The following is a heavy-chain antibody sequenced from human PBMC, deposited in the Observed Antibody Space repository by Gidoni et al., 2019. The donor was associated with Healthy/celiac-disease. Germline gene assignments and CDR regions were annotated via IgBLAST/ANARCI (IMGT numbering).Heavy chain of an antibody. CDR2: INHSGST. V-gene: IGHV4-34*01. J-gene: IGHJ4*02. D-gene: IGHD7-27*01. Sequence: QVQLQQWGAGLLKPSETLSLTCAVYGGSFSGYYWSWIRQPPGKGLEWIGEINHSGSTNYNPSLKSRVTISVDTSKNQFSLKLSSVTAADTAVYYCARGRNWGSRFDYWGQGTLVTVSS. CDR3: ARGRNWGSRFDY. CDR1: GGSFSGYY.